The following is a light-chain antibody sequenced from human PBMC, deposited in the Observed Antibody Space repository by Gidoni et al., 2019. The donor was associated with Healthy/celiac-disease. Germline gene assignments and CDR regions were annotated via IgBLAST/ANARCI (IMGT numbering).Light chain of an antibody. CDR3: QQYNNWPTIT. J-gene: IGKJ5*01. V-gene: IGKV3-15*01. CDR1: QSVSSN. Sequence: EIVMTQSPATLSVSPGERATLSCRASQSVSSNLAWYQQKPGQAPRLLIYGASTRATGIPARFSGSGSGTEFTLTISSLQSEDFAVYYCQQYNNWPTITFXXXTRLEFK. CDR2: GAS.